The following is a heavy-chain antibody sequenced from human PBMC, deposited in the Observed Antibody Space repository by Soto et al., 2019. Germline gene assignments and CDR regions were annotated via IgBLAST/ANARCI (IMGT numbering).Heavy chain of an antibody. J-gene: IGHJ6*04. CDR2: IQSGGTT. Sequence: EVQLVESGGGLVQPGGSLRLSCAASGFTVSSKYMTWVRQAPGKGLEWVSLIQSGGTTYYADSVKGRFTISRDTSENTLHLQMDSLRVEDTAVYYCARDDVLCDGGRFYGIPLDVWGKGTTATVSS. CDR3: ARDDVLCDGGRFYGIPLDV. V-gene: IGHV3-66*01. D-gene: IGHD2-15*01. CDR1: GFTVSSKY.